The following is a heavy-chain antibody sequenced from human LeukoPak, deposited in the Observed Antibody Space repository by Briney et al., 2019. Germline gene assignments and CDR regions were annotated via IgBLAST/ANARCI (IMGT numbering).Heavy chain of an antibody. J-gene: IGHJ6*03. CDR2: INPNSGGT. CDR1: GYTFTGYY. CDR3: ARGGSTSAYYYYYYMDV. Sequence: EASVKVSCKASGYTFTGYYMHWVRQAPGQGLEWMGWINPNSGGTNYAQKFQGRVTMTRDTSISTAYTELSRLRSDDTAVYYCARGGSTSAYYYYYYMDVWGKGTTVTVSS. V-gene: IGHV1-2*02. D-gene: IGHD2-2*01.